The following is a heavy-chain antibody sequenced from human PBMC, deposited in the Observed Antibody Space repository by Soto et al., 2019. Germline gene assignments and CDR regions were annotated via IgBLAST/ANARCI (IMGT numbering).Heavy chain of an antibody. CDR2: INPSGGST. Sequence: ASVKVSCKASGYTFTGYYMHWVRQAPGQGLEWMGIINPSGGSTSYAQKFQGRVTMTRDTSTSTVYMELSSLRSEDAAVYYCARDSWDYYDSSGPDPWGQGTLVTVSS. CDR3: ARDSWDYYDSSGPDP. V-gene: IGHV1-46*01. J-gene: IGHJ5*02. CDR1: GYTFTGYY. D-gene: IGHD3-22*01.